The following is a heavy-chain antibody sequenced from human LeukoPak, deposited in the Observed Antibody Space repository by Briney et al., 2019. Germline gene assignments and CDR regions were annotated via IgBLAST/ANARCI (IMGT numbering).Heavy chain of an antibody. CDR1: GFNFSNFV. J-gene: IGHJ6*03. CDR3: ARGPTPTTTGWYFSPYYYYYMDV. CDR2: ISFDGSNQ. V-gene: IGHV3-30*03. D-gene: IGHD6-19*01. Sequence: GGSLRLSCAGAGFNFSNFVMHWVRQAPGKGLEWVAVISFDGSNQYHADSVKGRFTISRDNSKNTLYLQMNSLRLDDTAVYYCARGPTPTTTGWYFSPYYYYYMDVWGKGTTVTVSS.